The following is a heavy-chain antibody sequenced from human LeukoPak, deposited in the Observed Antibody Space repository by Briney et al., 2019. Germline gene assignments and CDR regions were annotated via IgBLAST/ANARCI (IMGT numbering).Heavy chain of an antibody. Sequence: SETLSLTCTVAGGSISGYYWSWIRQPPGKGLEWIGYIYYSGSTNYNPSLKSRLTISIDTSENQFSLKLSSVTAADTAVYYCAREYSSSSGRRAFDIWGQGTMVTVSS. V-gene: IGHV4-59*08. CDR1: GGSISGYY. CDR2: IYYSGST. D-gene: IGHD6-6*01. J-gene: IGHJ3*02. CDR3: AREYSSSSGRRAFDI.